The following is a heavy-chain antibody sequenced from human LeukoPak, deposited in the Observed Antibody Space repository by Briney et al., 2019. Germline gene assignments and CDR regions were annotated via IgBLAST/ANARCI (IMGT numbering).Heavy chain of an antibody. CDR2: ISSTSSYI. J-gene: IGHJ4*02. Sequence: PGGSLRLSCAASGFTFSDYYMSWIRQAPGKGLEWVSFISSTSSYIKDADSVKGRFTISRDNAKKSLYLQMNSLRAEDTAVYYCARDCSGWSVDYWGQGTLVTVSS. CDR1: GFTFSDYY. V-gene: IGHV3-11*05. CDR3: ARDCSGWSVDY. D-gene: IGHD6-19*01.